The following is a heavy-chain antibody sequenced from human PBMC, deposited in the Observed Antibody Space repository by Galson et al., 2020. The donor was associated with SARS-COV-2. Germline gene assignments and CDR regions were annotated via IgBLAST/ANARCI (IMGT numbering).Heavy chain of an antibody. J-gene: IGHJ3*01. CDR1: GDSLSSHSVA. D-gene: IGHD6-6*01. V-gene: IGHV6-1*01. CDR2: TYQRSNWYN. CDR3: VRDYSSSVRAFDV. Sequence: SETLSLTCAISGDSLSSHSVAWNWIRQSPSRGLEWLGRTYQRSNWYNDYAVSVKSRITINPDISKNQFSLQLNSVTPEDTAVYYCVRDYSSSVRAFDVWGQGTMVTGSS.